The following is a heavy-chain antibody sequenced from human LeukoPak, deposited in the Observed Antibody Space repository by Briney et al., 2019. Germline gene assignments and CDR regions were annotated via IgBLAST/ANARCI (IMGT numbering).Heavy chain of an antibody. CDR3: ARLRIAAAGTLDY. V-gene: IGHV4-39*07. CDR2: IFYSGST. Sequence: SETLSLTCTVSGGSISSNNYYWGWIRQPPGKGLEWIGSIFYSGSTYYNPSLKSRVTISVDTSKNQFSLKLNSATAADTAVYYSARLRIAAAGTLDYWGQGTLVTVSS. J-gene: IGHJ4*02. D-gene: IGHD6-13*01. CDR1: GGSISSNNYY.